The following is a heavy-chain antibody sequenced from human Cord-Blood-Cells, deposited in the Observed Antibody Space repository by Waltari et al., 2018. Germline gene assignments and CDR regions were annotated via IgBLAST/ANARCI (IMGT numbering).Heavy chain of an antibody. V-gene: IGHV3-7*01. CDR2: IKQDGSEK. Sequence: EVQLVESGGGLVQPGGSLRLSCAASGFTFSTYWMSWVRQAPGKGLEWVANIKQDGSEKYYVDSVKGRFTISRDNAKNSLYLQMNSLRAEDTAVYYCARIRIVRAFDIWGQGTMVTVSS. CDR3: ARIRIVRAFDI. CDR1: GFTFSTYW. J-gene: IGHJ3*02. D-gene: IGHD6-6*01.